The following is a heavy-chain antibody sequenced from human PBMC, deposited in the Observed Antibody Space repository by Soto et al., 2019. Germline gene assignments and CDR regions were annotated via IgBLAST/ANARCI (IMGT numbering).Heavy chain of an antibody. J-gene: IGHJ5*02. CDR2: ISYDGSNK. V-gene: IGHV3-30*18. Sequence: QVQLVESGGGVVQPGRSLRLSCAAAGFRFSSYGMHWVRQAPGKGLEWVAVISYDGSNKYYADSVKGRFTISRDNSKNTLYLQMNSLRAEDTAVYHCAKDPGPHSSSWYSMSWFDPWGQGTLVTVSS. D-gene: IGHD6-13*01. CDR3: AKDPGPHSSSWYSMSWFDP. CDR1: GFRFSSYG.